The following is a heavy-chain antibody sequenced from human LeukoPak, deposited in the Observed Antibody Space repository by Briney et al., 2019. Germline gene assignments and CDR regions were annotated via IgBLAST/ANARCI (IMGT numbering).Heavy chain of an antibody. CDR1: GYTFTSYD. V-gene: IGHV1-69*13. Sequence: SVKVSCKASGYTFTSYDISWVRQAPGQGLEWMGGIIPIFGTANYAQKFQGRVTITADESTSTAYMELSSLRSEDTAVYYCARGDPNYYGSGSYPSYYYYYGMDVWGQGTTVTVSS. CDR2: IIPIFGTA. CDR3: ARGDPNYYGSGSYPSYYYYYGMDV. J-gene: IGHJ6*02. D-gene: IGHD3-10*01.